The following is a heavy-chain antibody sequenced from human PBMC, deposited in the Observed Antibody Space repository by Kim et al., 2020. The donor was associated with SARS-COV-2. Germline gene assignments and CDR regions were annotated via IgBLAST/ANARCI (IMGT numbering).Heavy chain of an antibody. V-gene: IGHV3-23*01. CDR3: AKVPQYFESMDV. CDR1: GFTFSSYA. J-gene: IGHJ6*02. CDR2: IPGSGDNT. Sequence: GGSLRLSCAASGFTFSSYAMSWVRQAPGKGLEWVSTIPGSGDNTYYADSVKGRFTISRDNSKNTLYLQMNSLRAEDTAVYYCAKVPQYFESMDVWGQGTTVTVSS. D-gene: IGHD3-9*01.